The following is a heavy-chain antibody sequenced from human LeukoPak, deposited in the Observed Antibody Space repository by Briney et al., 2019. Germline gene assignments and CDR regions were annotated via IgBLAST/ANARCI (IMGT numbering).Heavy chain of an antibody. CDR3: ARTDSSGYRFDS. V-gene: IGHV5-51*01. CDR1: RYSFTTYW. D-gene: IGHD3-22*01. J-gene: IGHJ4*02. CDR2: IYPGDSHT. Sequence: GESLKISCKGSRYSFTTYWIGWVRPVPGKGLEWMGIIYPGDSHTGYSPSFQGQVTISAAKSITTAYLQWSSLEASDTAMYYCARTDSSGYRFDSWGQGTLVTVSS.